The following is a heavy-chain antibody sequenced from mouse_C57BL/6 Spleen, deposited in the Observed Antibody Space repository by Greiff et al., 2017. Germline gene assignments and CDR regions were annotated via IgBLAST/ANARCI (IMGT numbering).Heavy chain of an antibody. CDR2: INPGSGGT. V-gene: IGHV1-54*01. J-gene: IGHJ3*01. Sequence: VKLMESGAELVRPGPSVKVSCKASGYAFTNYLIEWVKQRPGQGLEWIGVINPGSGGTNYNEKFKGKATLTADKSSSTAYMQLSSLTSEDSAVYFCARSDYGSSYAVLFAYWGQGTLVTVSA. CDR3: ARSDYGSSYAVLFAY. CDR1: GYAFTNYL. D-gene: IGHD1-1*01.